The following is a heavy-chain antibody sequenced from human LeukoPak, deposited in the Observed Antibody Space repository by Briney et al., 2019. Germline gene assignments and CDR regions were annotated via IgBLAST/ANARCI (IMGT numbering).Heavy chain of an antibody. CDR2: INPNSGGT. CDR3: ARADWNYANY. Sequence: GASVKVSCKASGYTFTAYYIHWVRQAPGQGLEWMGWINPNSGGTSYAQKFQGKVTMTRDTSISTAYMELSSLRPDDTAVYYCARADWNYANYWGQGTLVTVSS. J-gene: IGHJ4*02. D-gene: IGHD1-7*01. CDR1: GYTFTAYY. V-gene: IGHV1-2*02.